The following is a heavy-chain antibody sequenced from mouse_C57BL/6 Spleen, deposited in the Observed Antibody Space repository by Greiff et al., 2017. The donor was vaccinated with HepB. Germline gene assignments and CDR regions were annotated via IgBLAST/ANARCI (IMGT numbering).Heavy chain of an antibody. CDR2: IWSGGST. CDR3: ARSDGYPRYYFDD. J-gene: IGHJ2*01. V-gene: IGHV2-2*01. CDR1: GFSLTSYG. D-gene: IGHD2-3*01. Sequence: VKVVESGPGLVQPSQSLSITCTVSGFSLTSYGVHWVRQSPGKGLEWLGVIWSGGSTDYNAAFISRLSISKDNSKSQVFFKMNSLQADDTAIYYCARSDGYPRYYFDDWGQGTTLTVSS.